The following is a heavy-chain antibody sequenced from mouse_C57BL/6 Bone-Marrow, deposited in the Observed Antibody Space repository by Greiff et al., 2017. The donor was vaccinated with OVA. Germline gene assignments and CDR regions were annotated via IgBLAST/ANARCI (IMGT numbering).Heavy chain of an antibody. V-gene: IGHV1-9*01. D-gene: IGHD2-3*01. J-gene: IGHJ1*03. CDR2: ILPGSGST. Sequence: QVQLQQSGAELMKPGASVKLSCKATGYTFTGYWIEWVKQRPGHGLEWIGEILPGSGSTNYNEKFKGKATFTAETSSNTAYMQLSSLTTEDSAIYYCAGPALYDGYVNWYFDVWGTGTTVTVSS. CDR3: AGPALYDGYVNWYFDV. CDR1: GYTFTGYW.